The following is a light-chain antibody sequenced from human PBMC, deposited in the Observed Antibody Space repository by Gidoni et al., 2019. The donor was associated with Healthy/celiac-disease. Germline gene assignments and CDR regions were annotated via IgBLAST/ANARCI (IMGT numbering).Light chain of an antibody. CDR3: AAWDDSLSPYV. V-gene: IGLV1-47*01. J-gene: IGLJ1*01. CDR1: SPNIGSNY. Sequence: QSVLTQPPSASGTPGQRVTISCSGSSPNIGSNYVYWYQQLPGTAPKLLIYRNNQRPSGVPDRFSGSKSGTSASLAISGLRSEDEADYYCAAWDDSLSPYVFGTGTKVTVL. CDR2: RNN.